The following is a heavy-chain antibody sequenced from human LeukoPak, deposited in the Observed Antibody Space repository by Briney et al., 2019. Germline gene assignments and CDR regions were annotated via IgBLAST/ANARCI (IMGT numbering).Heavy chain of an antibody. Sequence: SETLSLTCTVSGGSISSGDYYWSWIRQPPGKGLEWIGYIYYSGSTYYNPSLKSRVTISVDTSKNQFSLKLSSVTAADTAVYYCASAQPSYDFWSGYYHNYFDYWGQGTLVTVSS. V-gene: IGHV4-30-4*08. J-gene: IGHJ4*02. D-gene: IGHD3-3*01. CDR2: IYYSGST. CDR3: ASAQPSYDFWSGYYHNYFDY. CDR1: GGSISSGDYY.